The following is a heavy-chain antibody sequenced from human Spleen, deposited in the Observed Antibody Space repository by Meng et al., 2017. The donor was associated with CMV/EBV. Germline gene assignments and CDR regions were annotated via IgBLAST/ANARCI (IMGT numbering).Heavy chain of an antibody. V-gene: IGHV4-4*07. CDR2: IYTSGST. CDR3: ARDPAAGFFDY. Sequence: QVAPQDSDHGRVNPTDTLSLTSTCSGGSISSYYWSWIRQPAGKGLEWIGRIYTSGSTNYNPSLKSRVTMSVDTSKNQFSLKLSSVTAADTAVYYCARDPAAGFFDYWGQGTLVTVSS. J-gene: IGHJ4*02. D-gene: IGHD6-13*01. CDR1: GGSISSYY.